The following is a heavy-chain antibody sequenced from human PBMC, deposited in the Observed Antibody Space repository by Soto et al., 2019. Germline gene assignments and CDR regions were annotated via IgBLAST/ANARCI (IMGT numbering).Heavy chain of an antibody. V-gene: IGHV1-69*13. CDR2: IIPIFGTA. D-gene: IGHD3-16*01. CDR3: ARSRTSGDGGAFDI. Sequence: ASVKVSCKASGVTFSSYAISWVRQAPGQGLEWMGGIIPIFGTANYAQKFQGRVTITADESTSTAYMELSSLRSEDTAVYYCARSRTSGDGGAFDIWGQGTMVTVSS. CDR1: GVTFSSYA. J-gene: IGHJ3*02.